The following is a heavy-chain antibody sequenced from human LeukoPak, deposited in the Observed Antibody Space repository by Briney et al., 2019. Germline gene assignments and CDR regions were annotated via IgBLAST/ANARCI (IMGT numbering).Heavy chain of an antibody. Sequence: ASVKVSCKASGYTFTSYDIHWVRQATGQGLEWMGWMNPNSGNTGYAQKFQGRVTMTRNTSISTAYMELSSLRSEDTAVYYCARGGQIGVAERWCGYWGQGTLVTVSS. CDR2: MNPNSGNT. CDR3: ARGGQIGVAERWCGY. D-gene: IGHD3-3*01. V-gene: IGHV1-8*01. CDR1: GYTFTSYD. J-gene: IGHJ4*02.